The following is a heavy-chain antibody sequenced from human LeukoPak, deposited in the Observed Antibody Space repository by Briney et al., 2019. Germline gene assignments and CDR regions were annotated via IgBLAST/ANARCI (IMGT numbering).Heavy chain of an antibody. Sequence: PGGSLRLSCAASGFTFSSYAMSWVRQAPGKGLEWVSAISGSGGSTYYADSVKGRFTISRGNSKNTLYLQMNSLRAEDTAVYYCAKDLSGSYYSGSFDPWGQGTLVTVSS. V-gene: IGHV3-23*01. CDR2: ISGSGGST. J-gene: IGHJ5*02. CDR3: AKDLSGSYYSGSFDP. CDR1: GFTFSSYA. D-gene: IGHD1-26*01.